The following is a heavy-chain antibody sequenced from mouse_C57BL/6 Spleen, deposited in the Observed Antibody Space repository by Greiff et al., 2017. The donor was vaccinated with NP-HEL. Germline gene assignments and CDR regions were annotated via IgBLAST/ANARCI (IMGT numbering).Heavy chain of an antibody. CDR1: GFTFSSYS. CDR3: ARDRGDYALDY. Sequence: DVKLVESGGGLVKPGGSLKLSCAASGFTFSSYSMSWVRQTPEKSLEWVATISAGGSYTYYPDNVKGRFTISRDNAKNNLYLQMSHLKSEDTAMYYCARDRGDYALDYWGQGTTLTVSS. CDR2: ISAGGSYT. D-gene: IGHD2-4*01. V-gene: IGHV5-4*01. J-gene: IGHJ2*01.